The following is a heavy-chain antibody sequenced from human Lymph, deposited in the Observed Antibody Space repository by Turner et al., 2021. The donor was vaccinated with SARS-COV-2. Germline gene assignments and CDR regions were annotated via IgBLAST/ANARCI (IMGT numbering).Heavy chain of an antibody. V-gene: IGHV1-69*10. Sequence: QVQLVQSGAEVKKPGSSVKVSCKASGGTFSSSAISWVRQAPGQGLEWRGGITPLLAKENYAKKVQGRATITAEKPTSTAYMGRGSLRAEDTAVYFFARIAAPGMGGGVHYYYYAMDVWGQGTTVTVSS. J-gene: IGHJ6*02. D-gene: IGHD6-13*01. CDR1: GGTFSSSA. CDR3: ARIAAPGMGGGVHYYYYAMDV. CDR2: ITPLLAKE.